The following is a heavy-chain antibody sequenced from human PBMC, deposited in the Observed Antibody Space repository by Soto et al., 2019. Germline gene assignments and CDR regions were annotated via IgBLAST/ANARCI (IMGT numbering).Heavy chain of an antibody. V-gene: IGHV4-34*01. D-gene: IGHD2-8*01. CDR2: INHSGST. J-gene: IGHJ4*02. CDR3: ARGRRGIVLMVYASTNYFDY. CDR1: GGSFSGYY. Sequence: PSETLSLTCAVYGGSFSGYYWSWIRQPPGKGLEWIGEINHSGSTNYNPSLKSRVTISVDTSKNQFSLKLSSVTAADTAVYYCARGRRGIVLMVYASTNYFDYWGQGTLVTVSS.